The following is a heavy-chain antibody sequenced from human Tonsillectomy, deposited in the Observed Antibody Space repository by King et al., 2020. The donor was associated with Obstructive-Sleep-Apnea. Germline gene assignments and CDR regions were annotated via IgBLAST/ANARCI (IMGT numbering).Heavy chain of an antibody. CDR2: IKQDGSEK. CDR3: ARGRRFFDV. J-gene: IGHJ3*01. V-gene: IGHV3-7*01. Sequence: EVQLVESGGDLVQPGGSLRLSCAASGFTFGSYWMTWVRQAPAKGLEWVANIKQDGSEKYYVDSVKGRFTISRDNAKNSMYLQMNSLRVEDTAVYYCARGRRFFDVWGQGTMVTVSS. CDR1: GFTFGSYW.